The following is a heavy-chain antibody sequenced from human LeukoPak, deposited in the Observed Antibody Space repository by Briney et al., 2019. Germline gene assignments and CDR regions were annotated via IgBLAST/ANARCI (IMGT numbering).Heavy chain of an antibody. CDR1: GFTFSNYA. CDR3: AKDPYYYDTSGYNGDY. Sequence: GGSLRLSCAASGFTFSNYAMSWVRQAPGKGLEWVSSISGSGGSTYYADSVKGRFTISRDNSKNTLFLQMNSLRAEDTAVYYCAKDPYYYDTSGYNGDYWGQGTLVTVSS. D-gene: IGHD3-22*01. V-gene: IGHV3-23*01. J-gene: IGHJ4*02. CDR2: ISGSGGST.